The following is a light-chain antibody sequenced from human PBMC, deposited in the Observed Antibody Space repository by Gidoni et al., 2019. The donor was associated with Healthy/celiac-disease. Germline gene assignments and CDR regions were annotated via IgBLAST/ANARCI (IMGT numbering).Light chain of an antibody. CDR2: GNS. J-gene: IGLJ2*01. CDR1: SSNIGAGYD. V-gene: IGLV1-40*01. CDR3: PSYDSSLSGVV. Sequence: QSVLTQPPSVSGAPGQRVTISCTGSSSNIGAGYDVHWYQPFPGTAPKLLIYGNSSRPSGVPDRFSGSKSGTSASLAITGLQAEDVADYYFPSYDSSLSGVVFGGGTKLTVL.